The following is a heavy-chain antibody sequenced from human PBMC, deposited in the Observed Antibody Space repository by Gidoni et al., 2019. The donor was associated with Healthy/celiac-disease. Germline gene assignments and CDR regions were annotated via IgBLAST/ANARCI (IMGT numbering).Heavy chain of an antibody. J-gene: IGHJ4*02. Sequence: QVQLVESGGGVVKPGRSMRLSCAASGFTFSSYAMHWVRQAPGRGLEWVAVISYDGSNKYYADSVKGRFTISRDNSKNTLYLQMNSLRAEDTAVYYCAREGGSEQWLGPIDYWGQGTLVTVSS. CDR1: GFTFSSYA. CDR3: AREGGSEQWLGPIDY. V-gene: IGHV3-30*01. CDR2: ISYDGSNK. D-gene: IGHD6-19*01.